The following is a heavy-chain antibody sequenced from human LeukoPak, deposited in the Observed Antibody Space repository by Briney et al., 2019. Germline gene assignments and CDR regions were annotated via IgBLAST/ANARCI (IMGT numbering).Heavy chain of an antibody. V-gene: IGHV1-69*01. CDR2: IIPIFGTA. Sequence: SVKVSRKASGGTFSSYAISWVRQAPGQGLEWMGGIIPIFGTANYAQKFQGRVTITADESTSTAYMELSSLRSEDTAVYYCARVGGEKRMVRGVIITLGWFDPWGQGTLVTVSS. CDR1: GGTFSSYA. D-gene: IGHD3-10*01. CDR3: ARVGGEKRMVRGVIITLGWFDP. J-gene: IGHJ5*02.